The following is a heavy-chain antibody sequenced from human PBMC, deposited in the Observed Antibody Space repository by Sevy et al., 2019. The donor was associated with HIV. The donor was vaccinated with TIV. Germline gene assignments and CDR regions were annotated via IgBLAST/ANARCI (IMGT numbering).Heavy chain of an antibody. J-gene: IGHJ6*02. CDR2: IYPGDSDT. CDR3: ARGARGTLPAWYYYGLDV. Sequence: GESLKISCKGSGYIFTDYWIGWVRQMPGKGLEWMGIIYPGDSDTIYSPSFQGQVTMAADKSISTAYLQGTTLKASDTAMYFCARGARGTLPAWYYYGLDVWGQGTTVTVSS. V-gene: IGHV5-51*01. CDR1: GYIFTDYW. D-gene: IGHD1-1*01.